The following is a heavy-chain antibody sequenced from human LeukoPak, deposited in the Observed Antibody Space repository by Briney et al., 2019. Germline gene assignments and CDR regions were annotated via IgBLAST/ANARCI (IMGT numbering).Heavy chain of an antibody. V-gene: IGHV1-18*01. CDR2: ISAYNGNT. Sequence: ASVKVSCKASGYTFTSYGISWVRQAPGQGLEWMGWISAYNGNTNYAQKLQGRVTMTTDTSTSTAYMELRSLRSDDTAVYYCARGRMTTVTTLAFDIWGQGTMVTVSS. J-gene: IGHJ3*02. D-gene: IGHD4-17*01. CDR3: ARGRMTTVTTLAFDI. CDR1: GYTFTSYG.